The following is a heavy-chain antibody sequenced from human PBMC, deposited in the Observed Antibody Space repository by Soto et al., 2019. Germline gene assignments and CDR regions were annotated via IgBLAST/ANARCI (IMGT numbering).Heavy chain of an antibody. V-gene: IGHV3-23*01. CDR1: GFTFSTYA. D-gene: IGHD6-19*01. CDR2: ISGSGDST. J-gene: IGHJ4*02. CDR3: AKERSSGWSFDY. Sequence: EVQLLESGGGLVQPGGSLRLSCAASGFTFSTYAMNWVRQAPGKGLAWVSGISGSGDSTYYADSVKGRFTVSRDNSKNTLYLQMNSLRAEATAVFYCAKERSSGWSFDYWGQGTLVTVSS.